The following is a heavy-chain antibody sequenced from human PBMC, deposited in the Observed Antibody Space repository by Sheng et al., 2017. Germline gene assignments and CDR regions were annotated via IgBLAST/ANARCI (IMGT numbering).Heavy chain of an antibody. V-gene: IGHV4-39*07. Sequence: QLQLQESGPGLVKPSETLSLTCTVSGGSISSNGYYWGWIRQPPGRGLEWIGSIYYSGSTYYNPSLKSRVTISVDTSKNQFSLKLSSVTAADTAVYYCARECSGGSCYYLYWGQGTPGPPSPQ. CDR2: IYYSGST. CDR1: GGSISSNGYY. CDR3: ARECSGGSCYYLY. D-gene: IGHD2-15*01. J-gene: IGHJ4*02.